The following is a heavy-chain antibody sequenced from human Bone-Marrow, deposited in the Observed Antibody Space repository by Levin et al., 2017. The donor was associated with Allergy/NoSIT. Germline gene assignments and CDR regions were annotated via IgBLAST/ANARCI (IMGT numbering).Heavy chain of an antibody. D-gene: IGHD1-26*01. J-gene: IGHJ4*02. Sequence: GGSLRLSCAASGFTFSSYGMHWVRQAPGKGLEWVAVIWYDGSNKYYADSVKGRFTISRDNSKNTLYLQMNSLRAEDTAVYYCARDPGHDLGLFDYWGQGTLVTVSS. V-gene: IGHV3-33*01. CDR1: GFTFSSYG. CDR3: ARDPGHDLGLFDY. CDR2: IWYDGSNK.